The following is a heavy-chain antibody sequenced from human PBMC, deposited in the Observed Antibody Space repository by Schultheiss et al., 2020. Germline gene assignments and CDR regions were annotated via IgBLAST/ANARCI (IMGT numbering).Heavy chain of an antibody. Sequence: GESLKISCAASGFTLSSYAMSWVRQAPGKGLEWVSAISGSGGSTYYADSVKGRFTISRDNSKNTLYLQMNSLRAEDTAIYYCAKDPPFFSWGQGTLVTVSS. CDR1: GFTLSSYA. V-gene: IGHV3-23*01. CDR2: ISGSGGST. J-gene: IGHJ5*02. CDR3: AKDPPFFS.